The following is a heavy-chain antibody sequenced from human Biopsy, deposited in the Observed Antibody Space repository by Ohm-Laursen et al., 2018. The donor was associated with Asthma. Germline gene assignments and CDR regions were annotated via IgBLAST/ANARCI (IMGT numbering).Heavy chain of an antibody. CDR2: INAGNGKL. V-gene: IGHV1-3*01. J-gene: IGHJ3*02. Sequence: ASVKVSCKASGYTFISYAIHWVRQAPGQRPEWMGWINAGNGKLEYSGKFQGRVTITRDTSATTAYMELSSLTSGDTVVYYCARTYYDFLTGQVNDAFAMWGQGTMVTVSS. D-gene: IGHD3-9*01. CDR1: GYTFISYA. CDR3: ARTYYDFLTGQVNDAFAM.